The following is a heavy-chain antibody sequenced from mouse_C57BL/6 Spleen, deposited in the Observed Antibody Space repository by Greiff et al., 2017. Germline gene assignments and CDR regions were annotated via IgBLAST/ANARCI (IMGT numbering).Heavy chain of an antibody. CDR1: GFSFNTYA. CDR3: VRRGGYPHFDYAMDY. CDR2: IRSKSNNYAT. Sequence: EVQLVESGGGLVQPKGSLKLSCAASGFSFNTYAMNWVRQAPGKGLEWVARIRSKSNNYATYYADSVKDRFTISRDDSESMLYLQMNNLKTEDTAMYYCVRRGGYPHFDYAMDYWGQGTSVTVSS. V-gene: IGHV10-1*01. D-gene: IGHD2-2*01. J-gene: IGHJ4*01.